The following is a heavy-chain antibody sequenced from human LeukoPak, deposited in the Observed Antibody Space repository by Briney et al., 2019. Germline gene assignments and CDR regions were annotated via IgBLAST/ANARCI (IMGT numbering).Heavy chain of an antibody. CDR1: GGSISSGSYY. CDR3: ARDGDFYYFDY. J-gene: IGHJ4*02. CDR2: IYHSGST. V-gene: IGHV4-39*07. Sequence: SETLSLTCTVSGGSISSGSYYWGWIRQPPGKGPEWIGSIYHSGSTYYNPSLKSRVSISVDTSKNQFSLRLSSVTAADTAVYYCARDGDFYYFDYWGQGTLVTVSS.